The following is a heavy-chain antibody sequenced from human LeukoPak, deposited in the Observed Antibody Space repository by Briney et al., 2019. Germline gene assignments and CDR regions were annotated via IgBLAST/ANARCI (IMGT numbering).Heavy chain of an antibody. CDR3: ARDSSRITMIVVVTTDNWFDP. J-gene: IGHJ5*02. CDR2: INPSGGST. V-gene: IGHV1-46*01. D-gene: IGHD3-22*01. Sequence: ASVKVSCKASGYTFTSYYMHWVRQAPGQGLEWMGIINPSGGSTSYAQKFQGRVTMTRDTSMSTVYMELSSLRSEDTAVYYCARDSSRITMIVVVTTDNWFDPWGQGTLVTVSS. CDR1: GYTFTSYY.